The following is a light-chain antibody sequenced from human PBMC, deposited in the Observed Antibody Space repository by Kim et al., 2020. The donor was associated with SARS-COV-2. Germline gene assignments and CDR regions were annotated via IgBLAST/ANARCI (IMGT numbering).Light chain of an antibody. CDR2: GQN. Sequence: SSELTQDPAVSVALRQTVRITCQGDSLSNYYANWYQQKPGQAPILVIYGQNYRPSGIPDRFSGSKSGNTASLTITGTHAEDEADYYCASRDSSGHRRVFGGGTQLTVL. V-gene: IGLV3-19*01. CDR1: SLSNYY. J-gene: IGLJ3*02. CDR3: ASRDSSGHRRV.